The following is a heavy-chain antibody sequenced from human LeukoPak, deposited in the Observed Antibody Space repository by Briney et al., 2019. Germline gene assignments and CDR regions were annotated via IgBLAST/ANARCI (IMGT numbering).Heavy chain of an antibody. CDR2: IYYSGST. D-gene: IGHD4-17*01. CDR3: ARAGDYEDAFDI. CDR1: GGSFSGYY. Sequence: PSETLSLTCAVYGGSFSGYYWSWIRQPPGKGLEWIGYIYYSGSTYYNPSLKSRVTISVDTSKNQFSLKLSSVTAADTAVYYCARAGDYEDAFDIWGQGTMVTVSS. V-gene: IGHV4-34*09. J-gene: IGHJ3*02.